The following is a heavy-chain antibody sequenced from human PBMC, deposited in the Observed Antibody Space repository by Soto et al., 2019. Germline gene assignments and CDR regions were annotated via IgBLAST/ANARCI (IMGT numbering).Heavy chain of an antibody. D-gene: IGHD3-10*01. Sequence: GSLRLSCTASGFTFGDYAMSWFRQAPGKGLEWVGFIRSKAYGGTTEYAASVKGRFTISRDDSKSIAYLQMNSLKTEDTAVYYCTREHYYGSGSYFGWPPGFDPWGQGTLVTVSS. CDR1: GFTFGDYA. CDR2: IRSKAYGGTT. J-gene: IGHJ5*02. V-gene: IGHV3-49*03. CDR3: TREHYYGSGSYFGWPPGFDP.